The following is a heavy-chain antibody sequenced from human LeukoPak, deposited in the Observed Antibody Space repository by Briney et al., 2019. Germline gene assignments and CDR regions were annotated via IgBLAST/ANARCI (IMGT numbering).Heavy chain of an antibody. CDR1: GVSISSYY. CDR2: ISDSGNT. Sequence: SETLSLTCTVTGVSISSYYWSWIRQPPGKGLEWIGYISDSGNTIYNPSLKSRVTISEDTSKNQFSPKLSSVTAADTAVYYCARLSGSPWIWGQGTMVTVSS. J-gene: IGHJ3*02. CDR3: ARLSGSPWI. D-gene: IGHD1-26*01. V-gene: IGHV4-59*08.